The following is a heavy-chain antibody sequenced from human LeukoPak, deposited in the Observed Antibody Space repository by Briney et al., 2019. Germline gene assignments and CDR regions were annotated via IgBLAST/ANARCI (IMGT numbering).Heavy chain of an antibody. CDR3: AATGYSYNY. V-gene: IGHV4-59*08. Sequence: SEALSLTCTVSGGSISSYYWSWIRQPPGKGLEWIGYIYYSGSTNYNPSLKSRVTISVDTSKNQFSLKLSSVTAADTAVYYCAATGYSYNYWGQGTLVTVSS. J-gene: IGHJ4*02. CDR1: GGSISSYY. CDR2: IYYSGST. D-gene: IGHD4-11*01.